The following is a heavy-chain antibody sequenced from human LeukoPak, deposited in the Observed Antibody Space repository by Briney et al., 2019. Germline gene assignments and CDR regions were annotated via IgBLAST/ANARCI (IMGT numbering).Heavy chain of an antibody. D-gene: IGHD6-13*01. CDR3: ARGLQQLFGNWFDP. Sequence: ASVKVSCKXSGGTFSSYAISWVRQAPGQGLEWMGRIIRIFGTANYAQKFQGRVTITTDESTSTAYMELSSLRSEDTAVYYCARGLQQLFGNWFDPWGQGTLVTVSS. CDR1: GGTFSSYA. J-gene: IGHJ5*02. CDR2: IIRIFGTA. V-gene: IGHV1-69*05.